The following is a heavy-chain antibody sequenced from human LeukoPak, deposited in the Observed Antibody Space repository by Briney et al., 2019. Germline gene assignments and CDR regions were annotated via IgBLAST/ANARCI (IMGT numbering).Heavy chain of an antibody. CDR3: AIDQSCINDVCDGDFDY. Sequence: GGSLRLSWAASGFIFSSFAMRWVRQAPGKGLEWVSTISGSGGSTYYADSVKGRFTISRDNSKNTVYLQMNSLSAEHTAVYYCAIDQSCINDVCDGDFDYWGQGTLVTVSS. D-gene: IGHD2-8*01. V-gene: IGHV3-23*01. J-gene: IGHJ4*02. CDR1: GFIFSSFA. CDR2: ISGSGGST.